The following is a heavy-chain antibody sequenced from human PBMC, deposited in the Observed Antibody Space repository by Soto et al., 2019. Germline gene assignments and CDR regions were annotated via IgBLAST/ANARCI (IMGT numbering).Heavy chain of an antibody. Sequence: LGESLKISCKGSGYSFTSYWIGWVRQMPGKGLEWMGVIYPGDSDTRYSPSFQGPVTISADKSISTAYLQWSSLKASDTAMYYCTLSYGDSYYYYYGMDVWGQGTTVTVSS. CDR3: TLSYGDSYYYYYGMDV. D-gene: IGHD4-17*01. CDR2: IYPGDSDT. CDR1: GYSFTSYW. J-gene: IGHJ6*02. V-gene: IGHV5-51*01.